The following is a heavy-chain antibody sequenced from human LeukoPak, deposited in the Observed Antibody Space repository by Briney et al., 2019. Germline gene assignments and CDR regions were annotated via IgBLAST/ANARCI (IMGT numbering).Heavy chain of an antibody. D-gene: IGHD3-22*01. CDR2: ISYDGSNK. V-gene: IGHV3-30*18. Sequence: GGSLRLSCAASGFTFSSFGMHWVRQAPGKGLEWVAVISYDGSNKYYADSVKGRFTISRDNPKNTLYLQMNSLRAEDTAVYYCAKDRVVIWSGYFDYWGQGTLVTVSS. CDR3: AKDRVVIWSGYFDY. CDR1: GFTFSSFG. J-gene: IGHJ4*02.